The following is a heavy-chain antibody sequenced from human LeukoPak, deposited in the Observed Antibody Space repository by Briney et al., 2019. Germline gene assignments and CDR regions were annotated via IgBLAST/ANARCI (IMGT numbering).Heavy chain of an antibody. V-gene: IGHV4-59*01. J-gene: IGHJ4*02. D-gene: IGHD5-12*01. Sequence: SETLSLTCTVSGGSISSYYWSWIRQPPGKGLEWIGYIYYSGSTNYNPSLKGRVTISVDTSKNQFSLKLSSVTAADTAVYYCARDQGYSGYWGQGTLVTVSS. CDR2: IYYSGST. CDR3: ARDQGYSGY. CDR1: GGSISSYY.